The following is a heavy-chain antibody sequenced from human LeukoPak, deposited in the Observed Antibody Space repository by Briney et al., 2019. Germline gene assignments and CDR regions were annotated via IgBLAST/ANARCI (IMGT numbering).Heavy chain of an antibody. Sequence: GASVKVSCKASVGTFSSYAISWVRQAPGHGLEWMGGIIPIFGTANYAQKFQGRVTITADESTSTAYMELSRLRSDDTAVYYCARSSTVTTLDYWGQGTLVTVSS. D-gene: IGHD4-17*01. J-gene: IGHJ4*02. CDR2: IIPIFGTA. CDR3: ARSSTVTTLDY. V-gene: IGHV1-69*13. CDR1: VGTFSSYA.